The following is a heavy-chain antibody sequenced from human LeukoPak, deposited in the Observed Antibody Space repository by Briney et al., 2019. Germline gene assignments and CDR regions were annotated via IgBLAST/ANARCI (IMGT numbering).Heavy chain of an antibody. J-gene: IGHJ4*02. CDR1: GFTFDDYA. D-gene: IGHD3-10*01. Sequence: GRSLRLSCAASGFTFDDYAMHWVRQAPGKGLKWVSGISWNSGSIGYADSVRGRFTISRDNAKNSLYLQINSLRAEDTALYYCAKGANYGSPNRYYFDYWGQGTLVTVSS. CDR3: AKGANYGSPNRYYFDY. CDR2: ISWNSGSI. V-gene: IGHV3-9*01.